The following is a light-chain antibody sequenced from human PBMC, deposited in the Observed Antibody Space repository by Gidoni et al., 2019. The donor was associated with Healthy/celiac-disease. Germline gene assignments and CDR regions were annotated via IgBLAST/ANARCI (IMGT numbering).Light chain of an antibody. CDR2: GAS. J-gene: IGKJ4*01. Sequence: ELVMTQSPATLSVSPGERATLSCRASQSVSSNLAWYQQKPGQAPRLLIYGASTRATGIPARFSGSGSGTEFTLTISSLQSEDLGVYYCQQYNNWPPVTFGGGTKVEIK. CDR1: QSVSSN. V-gene: IGKV3-15*01. CDR3: QQYNNWPPVT.